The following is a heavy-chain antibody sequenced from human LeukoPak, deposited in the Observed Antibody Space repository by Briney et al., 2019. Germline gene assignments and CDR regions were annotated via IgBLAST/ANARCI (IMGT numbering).Heavy chain of an antibody. CDR1: GFTFDDFA. CDR3: AKGTGRYWTFFDF. V-gene: IGHV3-9*01. J-gene: IGHJ4*02. D-gene: IGHD1-26*01. CDR2: ISWNSGSI. Sequence: GGSMRLSCAASGFTFDDFAMHWVRQAPGKGLEWVSGISWNSGSIDYAHSVKGRFTISRDNAKNSLYLQMNSLTPEDTALYYCAKGTGRYWTFFDFWGQGALVSVSS.